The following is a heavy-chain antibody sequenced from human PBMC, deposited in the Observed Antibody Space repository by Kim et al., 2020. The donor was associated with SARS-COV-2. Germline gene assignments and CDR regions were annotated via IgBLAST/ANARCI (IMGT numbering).Heavy chain of an antibody. J-gene: IGHJ6*02. CDR1: GFTFSSYG. V-gene: IGHV3-30*18. CDR3: AKDLLSAFCSSTSCYSIPNYYYYGMDV. CDR2: ISYDGSNK. Sequence: GGSLRLSCAASGFTFSSYGMHWVRQAPGKGLEWVAVISYDGSNKYYADSVKGRFTISRDNSKNTLYLQMNSLRAEDTAVYYCAKDLLSAFCSSTSCYSIPNYYYYGMDVWGQGTTVTVSS. D-gene: IGHD2-2*01.